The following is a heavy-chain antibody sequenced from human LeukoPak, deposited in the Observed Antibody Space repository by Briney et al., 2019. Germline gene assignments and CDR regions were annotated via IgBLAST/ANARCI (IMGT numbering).Heavy chain of an antibody. CDR2: IYPGDSDT. CDR3: ARIGYCSSTSCYWILDY. Sequence: GESLKISRKGSGYSFTSYWIGWVRQMPGKGLEWMGIIYPGDSDTRYSPSFQGQVTISADKSISTAYLQWSSLKASDTAMYYCARIGYCSSTSCYWILDYWGQGTLVTVSS. V-gene: IGHV5-51*01. D-gene: IGHD2-2*01. J-gene: IGHJ4*02. CDR1: GYSFTSYW.